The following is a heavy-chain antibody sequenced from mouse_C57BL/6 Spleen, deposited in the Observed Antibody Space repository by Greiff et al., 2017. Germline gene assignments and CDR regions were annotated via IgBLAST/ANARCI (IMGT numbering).Heavy chain of an antibody. CDR1: GFTFSSYA. CDR3: ARTPEGWYFDV. Sequence: EVQRVESGGGLVKPGGSLKLSCAASGFTFSSYAMSWVRQTPEKRLEWVATISDGGSYTYYPDNVKGRFTISRDNAKNNLYLQMSHLKSEDTAMYYCARTPEGWYFDVWGTGTTVTVSS. CDR2: ISDGGSYT. V-gene: IGHV5-4*01. J-gene: IGHJ1*03.